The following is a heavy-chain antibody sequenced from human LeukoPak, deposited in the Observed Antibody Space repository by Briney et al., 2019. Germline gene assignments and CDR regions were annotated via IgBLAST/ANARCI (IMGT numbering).Heavy chain of an antibody. CDR2: IYWDDDR. CDR1: GFSLSTSGMC. D-gene: IGHD2-21*01. CDR3: AHRLIRDDAFDI. V-gene: IGHV2-5*08. J-gene: IGHJ3*02. Sequence: SGPTLVNPTQTLTLTCTFSGFSLSTSGMCVSWIRQPPGKALEWLALIYWDDDRRYSPSLKSRLTITKDTSKNQVVLTMANMDPVDTATYYCAHRLIRDDAFDIWGQGTMVTVSS.